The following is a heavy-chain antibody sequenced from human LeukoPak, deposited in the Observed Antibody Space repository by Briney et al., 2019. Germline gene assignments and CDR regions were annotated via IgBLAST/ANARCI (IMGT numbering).Heavy chain of an antibody. CDR3: AKLGYSSGWYDFQIDAFDF. Sequence: GGSLRLSCAASGFTVSSNYMSWVRQAPGKGLEWVSIIYSGGSTYYADSVKGRFTISRHNSKDTLFLQMNSLRAEDTAVYYCAKLGYSSGWYDFQIDAFDFWGQGTMVTVSS. CDR1: GFTVSSNY. V-gene: IGHV3-53*04. J-gene: IGHJ3*01. CDR2: IYSGGST. D-gene: IGHD6-19*01.